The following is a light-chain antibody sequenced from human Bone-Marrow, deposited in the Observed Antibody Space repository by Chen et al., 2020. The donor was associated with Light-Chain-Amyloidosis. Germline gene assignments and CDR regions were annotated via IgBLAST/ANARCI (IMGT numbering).Light chain of an antibody. CDR1: SSDVGIYDY. Sequence: QSALTHPASVSGSPGQLFTISCTGTSSDVGIYDYVSWYHQHPGNAPKVIIYVVSYRPAGVSNRFAGSKSGNTADLTISGLQAEDEAHYYWSSYTSNNTWVFGGGTKLTVL. CDR2: VVS. V-gene: IGLV2-14*01. J-gene: IGLJ3*02. CDR3: SSYTSNNTWV.